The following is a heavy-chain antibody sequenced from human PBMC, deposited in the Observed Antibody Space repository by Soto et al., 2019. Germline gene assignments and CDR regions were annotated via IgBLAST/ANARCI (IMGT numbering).Heavy chain of an antibody. J-gene: IGHJ4*02. CDR2: IYSGGST. Sequence: GGSLRLSCAASGFTVSSNYMSWVHQAPGKGLEWVSVIYSGGSTYYADSVKGRFTISRDNSKNTLYLQMNSLRAEDTAVYYCAREGSGSYYMDYWGQGTLVTVSS. CDR3: AREGSGSYYMDY. CDR1: GFTVSSNY. D-gene: IGHD3-10*01. V-gene: IGHV3-53*01.